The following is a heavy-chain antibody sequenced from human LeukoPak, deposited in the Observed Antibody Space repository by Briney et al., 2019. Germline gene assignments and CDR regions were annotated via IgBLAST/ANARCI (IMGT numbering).Heavy chain of an antibody. J-gene: IGHJ3*01. V-gene: IGHV3-48*03. CDR2: ISSSGSTK. CDR3: ATILGGVIGVFEL. Sequence: GGSLRLSCGASGFTFSTYEMNWVRQAPGKGLEWVSYISSSGSTKYYAESVKGRFTISRDNAKNSLYLQMRSLRAEDTAVYYCATILGGVIGVFELGGQGKMVTVFS. D-gene: IGHD3-3*01. CDR1: GFTFSTYE.